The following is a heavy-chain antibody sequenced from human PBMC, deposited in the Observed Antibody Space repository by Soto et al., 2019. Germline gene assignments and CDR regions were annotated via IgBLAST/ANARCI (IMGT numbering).Heavy chain of an antibody. CDR3: AKDYTSGWFYFDY. D-gene: IGHD6-19*01. CDR1: GFTLSNYA. CDR2: ISGSGDST. V-gene: IGHV3-23*01. Sequence: GGSLRLSCTASGFTLSNYAMSWVRQAPGKGLEWVSAISGSGDSTYYADSVKGRFTISRDNSKNTLYLQMNSLRVEDTAVYYCAKDYTSGWFYFDYWGRGTLVTVSS. J-gene: IGHJ4*02.